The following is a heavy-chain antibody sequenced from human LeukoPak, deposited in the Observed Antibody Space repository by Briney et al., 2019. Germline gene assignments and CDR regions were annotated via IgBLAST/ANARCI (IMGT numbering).Heavy chain of an antibody. Sequence: ASLKVSCKASGGTFSSYAISWVRQAPGQGLEWMGRIIPILGIANYAQKFQGRVTITADKSTSTAYMELSSLRSEDTAVYYCARPGFGESYYYYYGMDVWGQGTTVTVSS. CDR1: GGTFSSYA. J-gene: IGHJ6*02. V-gene: IGHV1-69*04. CDR3: ARPGFGESYYYYYGMDV. CDR2: IIPILGIA. D-gene: IGHD3-10*01.